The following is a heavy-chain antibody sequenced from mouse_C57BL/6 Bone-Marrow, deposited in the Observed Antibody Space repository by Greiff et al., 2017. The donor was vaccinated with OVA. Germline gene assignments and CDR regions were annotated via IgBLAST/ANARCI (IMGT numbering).Heavy chain of an antibody. V-gene: IGHV5-17*01. Sequence: EVMLVESGGGLVKPGGSLKLSCAASGFTFSDYGMHWVRQAPEKGLEWVAYISSGSSTIYYADTVKGRFTLSRDNADNTLFLQMTSLRSEDTAMYYCARPAVVATDFDVWGTGTTVTVSS. D-gene: IGHD1-1*01. J-gene: IGHJ1*03. CDR1: GFTFSDYG. CDR3: ARPAVVATDFDV. CDR2: ISSGSSTI.